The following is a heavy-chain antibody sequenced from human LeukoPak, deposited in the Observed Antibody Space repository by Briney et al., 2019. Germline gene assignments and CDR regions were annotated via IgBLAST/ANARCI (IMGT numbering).Heavy chain of an antibody. CDR3: AREETGTTEYNWFDP. CDR2: GDYSGGT. Sequence: SETLSLTCTVSGDSFTSVTDYWAWIRQPPGKGLEWIASGDYSGGTYYNPSLESRVAISADMSKNQISLKLTSVTGADTAVYYCAREETGTTEYNWFDPWGQGTLVTVSS. D-gene: IGHD1-1*01. V-gene: IGHV4-39*07. CDR1: GDSFTSVTDY. J-gene: IGHJ5*02.